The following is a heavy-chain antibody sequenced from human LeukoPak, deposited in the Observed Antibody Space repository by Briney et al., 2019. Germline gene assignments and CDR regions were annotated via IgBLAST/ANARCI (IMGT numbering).Heavy chain of an antibody. CDR2: IYTSGST. CDR1: GGSISSYY. Sequence: SETLSLTSAVSGGSISSYYWSWIRQPAGKGLEWIWRIYTSGSTNYNPSLKSRVTMSVDTSKNQFSLKLSSVTAADTAVYYCARVYIRQWLAPVDDFDIWRQGTMVTVSS. J-gene: IGHJ3*02. CDR3: ARVYIRQWLAPVDDFDI. V-gene: IGHV4-4*07. D-gene: IGHD6-19*01.